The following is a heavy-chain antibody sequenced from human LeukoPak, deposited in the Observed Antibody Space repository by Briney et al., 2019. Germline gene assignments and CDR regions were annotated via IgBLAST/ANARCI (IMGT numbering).Heavy chain of an antibody. CDR3: ATSPVTGMIYFDY. CDR1: GFTVSNYY. D-gene: IGHD6-19*01. V-gene: IGHV3-66*01. J-gene: IGHJ4*02. Sequence: GGPLRLSCAASGFTVSNYYMSWVRQAPGKGLEWVSVIYSGGDTYYADSVKGRFTISRDSSKNTLYLQMNNLRAEDTAVYYCATSPVTGMIYFDYWGQGTLVTVSS. CDR2: IYSGGDT.